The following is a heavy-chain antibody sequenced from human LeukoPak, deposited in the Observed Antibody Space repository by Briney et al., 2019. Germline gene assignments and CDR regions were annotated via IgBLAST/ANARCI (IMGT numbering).Heavy chain of an antibody. CDR2: ICYGGGS. D-gene: IGHD3-10*01. CDR1: GGSISSTSYC. V-gene: IGHV4-39*01. J-gene: IGHJ4*02. Sequence: SETLSLTCTVSGGSISSTSYCWGWIRQSPGKGLEWIGSICYGGGSYYHPSLKSRVAISVDTSKNQFSLNLTSVTAADTAVYYCARRGGSGRALDYWGQGTLVTVSS. CDR3: ARRGGSGRALDY.